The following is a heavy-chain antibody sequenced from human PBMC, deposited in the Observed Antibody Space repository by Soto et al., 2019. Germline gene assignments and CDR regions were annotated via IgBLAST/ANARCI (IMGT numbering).Heavy chain of an antibody. J-gene: IGHJ5*02. D-gene: IGHD3-10*01. CDR1: GYTFTCHY. CDR2: ISPYSGGA. CDR3: ARVIRGAYYNSPLDT. V-gene: IGHV1-2*02. Sequence: ASVKVSCKASGYTFTCHYIHWVRQAPGQGPEWMGGISPYSGGADYAQKFQGRVTMTRDTSISTVYMELSRLRFDDTAVYYCARVIRGAYYNSPLDTWGQGTVVTVSS.